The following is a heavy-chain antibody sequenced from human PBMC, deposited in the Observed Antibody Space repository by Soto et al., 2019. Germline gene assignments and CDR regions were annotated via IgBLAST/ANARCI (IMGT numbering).Heavy chain of an antibody. D-gene: IGHD3-10*01. CDR2: VYHNGNA. Sequence: PSATXSLTCTVSGGSISTPRYSWSWIRQPPGKAPEWIGYVYHNGNAYHKPSLKSRVTISIDGAKNQFSLKMTSVTAADTGLYYCDDRNYYYYGLDVWGQGTTVNVSS. J-gene: IGHJ6*01. CDR3: DDRNYYYYGLDV. CDR1: GGSISTPRYS. V-gene: IGHV4-30-2*01.